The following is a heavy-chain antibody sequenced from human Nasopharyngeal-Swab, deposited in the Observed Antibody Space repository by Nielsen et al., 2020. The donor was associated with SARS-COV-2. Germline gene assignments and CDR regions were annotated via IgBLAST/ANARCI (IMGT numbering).Heavy chain of an antibody. Sequence: ASVKVSCKVSGYTLTKLSMHWVRQAPGKGLEWMGGFDPEDGERIYAQKFHGRVSMTEDTSTDTGYMELSSLRYEDPAVYYCATVGRLRDDAFDIWGQGTMVTVSS. D-gene: IGHD4-17*01. CDR1: GYTLTKLS. J-gene: IGHJ3*02. CDR3: ATVGRLRDDAFDI. CDR2: FDPEDGER. V-gene: IGHV1-24*01.